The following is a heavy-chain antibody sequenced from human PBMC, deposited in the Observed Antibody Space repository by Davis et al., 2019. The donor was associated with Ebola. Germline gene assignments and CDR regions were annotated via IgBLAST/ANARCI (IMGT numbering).Heavy chain of an antibody. V-gene: IGHV3-74*01. D-gene: IGHD4-17*01. Sequence: PGGSLRLSCAASGFTFSRYWMHWVRQAPGKGLVYVSRISSDGGITSYAGSVKGRFTISRDNAKSTLYLQMNSLRAEDTAVYYCARGGTTVTTPLDYWGQGTLVTVSS. CDR1: GFTFSRYW. CDR2: ISSDGGIT. J-gene: IGHJ4*02. CDR3: ARGGTTVTTPLDY.